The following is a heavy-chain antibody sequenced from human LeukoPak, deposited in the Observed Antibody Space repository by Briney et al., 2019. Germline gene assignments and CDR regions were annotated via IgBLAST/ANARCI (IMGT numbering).Heavy chain of an antibody. CDR1: GFTFSSYA. J-gene: IGHJ4*02. CDR2: ISGSGGST. Sequence: GSLRLSCAASGFTFSSYAMSWVRQAPGKGLEWVSAISGSGGSTYYADSVKGRFTISRDNSKNTLYQQMNSLRAEDTAVYYCAKGTRAYDTLYYFDYWGQGTLVTVSS. D-gene: IGHD3-9*01. CDR3: AKGTRAYDTLYYFDY. V-gene: IGHV3-23*01.